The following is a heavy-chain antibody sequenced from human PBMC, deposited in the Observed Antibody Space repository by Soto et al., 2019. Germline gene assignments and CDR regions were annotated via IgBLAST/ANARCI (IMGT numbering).Heavy chain of an antibody. CDR1: GDSLRNNY. V-gene: IGHV4-59*08. J-gene: IGHJ4*02. CDR3: ARRGFMGATTIDY. D-gene: IGHD1-26*01. CDR2: VFHSGST. Sequence: SETLSLTCAVSGDSLRNNYWTWIRQPPGKGLEYIGYVFHSGSTNYNPSLKSRVTISVDTSKNQFSLKLSSVTAADTAVYYCARRGFMGATTIDYWGQGTLVTVSS.